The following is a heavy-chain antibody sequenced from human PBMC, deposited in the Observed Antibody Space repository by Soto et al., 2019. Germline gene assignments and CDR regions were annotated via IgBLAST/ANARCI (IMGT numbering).Heavy chain of an antibody. CDR3: TSDIGGKEAY. CDR2: IDEYVRTI. V-gene: IGHV3-74*01. J-gene: IGHJ4*02. D-gene: IGHD3-10*01. CDR1: GFTFSSYW. Sequence: GESLRVSCAASGFTFSSYWMHWVPQVPGKGLLWVSRIDEYVRTITYADSVKGRFTLSRHNARNPLYLEMNSLRAEATALYYCTSDIGGKEAYWGPGIVVTVSS.